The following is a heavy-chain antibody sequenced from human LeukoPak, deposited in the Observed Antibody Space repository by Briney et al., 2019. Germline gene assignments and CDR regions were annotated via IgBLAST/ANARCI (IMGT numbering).Heavy chain of an antibody. CDR2: INQGGSVK. CDR3: ARFGYSGWNLEY. V-gene: IGHV3-7*01. J-gene: IGHJ4*02. Sequence: PGGSLRLSCAASGFSFRDFWMTWVRQAPGKGLEGVADINQGGSVKYYVDSVKGRFTISRDEAKSSLYVQMNSLRDEDTAVYYCARFGYSGWNLEYWGQGTLVTVSS. CDR1: GFSFRDFW. D-gene: IGHD5-12*01.